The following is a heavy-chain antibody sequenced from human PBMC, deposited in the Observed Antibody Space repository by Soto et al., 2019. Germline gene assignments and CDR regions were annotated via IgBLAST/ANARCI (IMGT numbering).Heavy chain of an antibody. CDR3: AIPQDRGGRTTFIY. CDR1: GFTFDDNA. CDR2: INWKSDI. J-gene: IGHJ4*02. Sequence: GGSLRLSCAGSGFTFDDNAMHWVRQAPEKGLEWVSGINWKSDIGYADSVKGRFTISRDNAENSLYLQMNSLRAEDTALYYCAIPQDRGGRTTFIYWGQGTQVTVSS. V-gene: IGHV3-9*01. D-gene: IGHD3-16*01.